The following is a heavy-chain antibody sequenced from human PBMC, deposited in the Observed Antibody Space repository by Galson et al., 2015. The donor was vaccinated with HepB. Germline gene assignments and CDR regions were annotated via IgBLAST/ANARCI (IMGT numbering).Heavy chain of an antibody. CDR2: ITAGGDVV. D-gene: IGHD5-24*01. Sequence: SLRLSCAASEVTFGTFAMTWVRQPAGKGLEWVSTITAGGDVVDYADSVRGRFTLSRDNSKNTLVLQMTNLRPEDTAVYYCARDRAPSRDAYYYAMDVWGQGTTVTVSS. V-gene: IGHV3-23*01. CDR3: ARDRAPSRDAYYYAMDV. J-gene: IGHJ6*02. CDR1: EVTFGTFA.